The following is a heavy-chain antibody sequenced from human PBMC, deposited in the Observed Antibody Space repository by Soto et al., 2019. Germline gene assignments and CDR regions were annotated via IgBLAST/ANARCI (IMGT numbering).Heavy chain of an antibody. J-gene: IGHJ4*02. CDR3: AEDTTVTTWDY. Sequence: EVQLVESGGGLVQPGGSLRLSCAASGFTFSSYWMHWVRQAPGKGLVWVSRINSDGSSTSYADSVKGRFTISRDNAKNTLYLKMNSLTDEDAAVYYCAEDTTVTTWDYWGQGTLVTVSS. V-gene: IGHV3-74*01. CDR1: GFTFSSYW. D-gene: IGHD4-17*01. CDR2: INSDGSST.